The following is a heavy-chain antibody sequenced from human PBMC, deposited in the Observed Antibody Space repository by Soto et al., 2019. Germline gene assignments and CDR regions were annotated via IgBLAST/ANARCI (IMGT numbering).Heavy chain of an antibody. Sequence: QVQLVQSGAEVKKPGASVKVSCKASGYTFTSYDINWVRQATGQGLEWMGWMNPNSGNTGYAQKFQGRVTKTRNTSIRTAYMELSSLRSEDTAVYYCARWPDGYYYYGMDVWGQGTTVTVSS. J-gene: IGHJ6*02. CDR3: ARWPDGYYYYGMDV. V-gene: IGHV1-8*01. CDR2: MNPNSGNT. CDR1: GYTFTSYD.